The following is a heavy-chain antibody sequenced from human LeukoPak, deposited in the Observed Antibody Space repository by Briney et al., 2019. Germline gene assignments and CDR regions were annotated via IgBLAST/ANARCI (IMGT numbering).Heavy chain of an antibody. J-gene: IGHJ4*02. V-gene: IGHV3-30-3*01. CDR1: GFTFSSYA. CDR2: ISYDGSNK. D-gene: IGHD6-19*01. Sequence: PGGSLRLSCAASGFTFSSYAMHWVRQAPGKGLEWVAVISYDGSNKYYADSVKGRFTISRDNSKNTLYLQMNSLRAEDTAVCYCARDRAYSSGWYYFDYWGQGTLVTVSS. CDR3: ARDRAYSSGWYYFDY.